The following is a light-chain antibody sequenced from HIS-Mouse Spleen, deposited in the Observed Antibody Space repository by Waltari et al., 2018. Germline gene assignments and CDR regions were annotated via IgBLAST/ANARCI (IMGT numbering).Light chain of an antibody. J-gene: IGLJ3*02. CDR1: SGSIASNY. CDR3: QSYDSSNLV. Sequence: NFMLTQPHSVSESPGKTVTISCTRSSGSIASNYVQWYQQRPGSAPTTVIYEDNQRPSVVPDRFSGSIDSSSNSDSLTISGLKTEDEADYYCQSYDSSNLVFGGGTKLTVL. CDR2: EDN. V-gene: IGLV6-57*04.